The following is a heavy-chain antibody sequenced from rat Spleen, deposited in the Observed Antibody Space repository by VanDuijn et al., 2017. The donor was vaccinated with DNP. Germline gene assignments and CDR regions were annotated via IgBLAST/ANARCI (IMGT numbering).Heavy chain of an antibody. J-gene: IGHJ3*01. CDR1: GFSLTTHH. CDR3: ARSQGYYYDGSYYPFAY. Sequence: QVQLKESGPGLVQPSQTLSLACTVSGFSLTTHHVHWVRQPSGKGLEWMGVIWNDGDTSYNSVLKSRLSISRDTSKSQVFLKMDSVQTEDTAMYFCARSQGYYYDGSYYPFAYWGQGILVTVSS. D-gene: IGHD1-12*02. CDR2: IWNDGDT. V-gene: IGHV2-32*01.